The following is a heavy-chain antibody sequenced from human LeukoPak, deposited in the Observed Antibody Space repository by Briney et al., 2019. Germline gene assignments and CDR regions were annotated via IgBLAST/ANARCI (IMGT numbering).Heavy chain of an antibody. V-gene: IGHV4-61*05. CDR3: AANSGSYLYYFDY. D-gene: IGHD1-26*01. Sequence: SETLSLTCTVSGGSISSSSYYWGWIRQPPGKGLEWIGYIYYSGSTNYNPSLKSRVTISVDTSKNQFSLKLSSVTAADTAVYYCAANSGSYLYYFDYWGQGTLVTVSS. CDR2: IYYSGST. CDR1: GGSISSSSYY. J-gene: IGHJ4*02.